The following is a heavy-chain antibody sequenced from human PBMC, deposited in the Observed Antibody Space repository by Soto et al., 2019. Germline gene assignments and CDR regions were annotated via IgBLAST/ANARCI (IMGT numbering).Heavy chain of an antibody. CDR2: IYYSGST. CDR3: ARDALYYYGSGSYYGWFDP. CDR1: GGSISSGDYY. Sequence: SETLSLTCTVSGGSISSGDYYWSWIRQPPGKGLEWIGYIYYSGSTYYNPSLKSRVTISVDTSKNQFSLKLSSVTAADTAEYYCARDALYYYGSGSYYGWFDPWGQGTLVTVSS. V-gene: IGHV4-30-4*01. D-gene: IGHD3-10*01. J-gene: IGHJ5*02.